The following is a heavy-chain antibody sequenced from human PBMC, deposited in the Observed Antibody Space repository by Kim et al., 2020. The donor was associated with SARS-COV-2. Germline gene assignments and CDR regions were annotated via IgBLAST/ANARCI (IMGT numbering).Heavy chain of an antibody. J-gene: IGHJ4*02. CDR2: ISYEGTNK. V-gene: IGHV3-30*18. CDR3: AKEGLNYYGSGRSDYFDY. Sequence: GGSLRLSCAASGFTFSTYGMHWVRQAPGKGLEWVAVISYEGTNKYHADSVQGRFTISRENSKNTLYLQMNSLRVEDTAVYYCAKEGLNYYGSGRSDYFDYWGQGTLVTVSS. CDR1: GFTFSTYG. D-gene: IGHD3-10*01.